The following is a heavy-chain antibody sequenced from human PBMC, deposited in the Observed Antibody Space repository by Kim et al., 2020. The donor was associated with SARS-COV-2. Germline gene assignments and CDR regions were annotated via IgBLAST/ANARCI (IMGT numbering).Heavy chain of an antibody. D-gene: IGHD1-26*01. CDR2: GGIP. V-gene: IGHV3-23*01. J-gene: IGHJ4*02. CDR3: AKREGDF. Sequence: GGIPHYADSVKGRFTITRDDSQKTLYLQMNSLRVDDTAIYYCAKREGDFWGQGILVTVSS.